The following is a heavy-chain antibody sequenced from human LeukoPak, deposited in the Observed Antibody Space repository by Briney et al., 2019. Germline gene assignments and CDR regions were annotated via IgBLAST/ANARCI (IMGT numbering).Heavy chain of an antibody. CDR2: ISGSGDNT. V-gene: IGHV3-23*01. D-gene: IGHD3-22*01. J-gene: IGHJ4*02. CDR3: AKGSYYDSSGSFYFDY. Sequence: GSLRLSCAASGFTFSSYVMSWVRQAPGKGLEWVSGISGSGDNTYYADSVKGRFTISRDNSKNTLYVQVNSLGTEDTAAYYCAKGSYYDSSGSFYFDYWGQGTLVTVSS. CDR1: GFTFSSYV.